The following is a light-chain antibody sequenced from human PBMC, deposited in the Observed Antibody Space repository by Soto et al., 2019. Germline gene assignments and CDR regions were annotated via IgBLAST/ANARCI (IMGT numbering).Light chain of an antibody. CDR2: DAS. CDR1: QSVSSY. J-gene: IGKJ1*01. Sequence: EIVLTQSPATLSLSPGERATLSCRASQSVSSYLAWYQQKPSQAPRLLIYDASNRATGIPARFSGSGSGTDFTLTISSLEPEDFAVYYCQQRCNWPLTFGQGTKVEIK. V-gene: IGKV3-11*01. CDR3: QQRCNWPLT.